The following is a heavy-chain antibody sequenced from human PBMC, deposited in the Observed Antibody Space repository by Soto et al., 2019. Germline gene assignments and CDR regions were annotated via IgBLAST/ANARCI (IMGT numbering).Heavy chain of an antibody. CDR2: ISYDGSNK. V-gene: IGHV3-30*18. CDR1: GFTFSSYG. CDR3: PKITWHGKEKHFDS. J-gene: IGHJ4*02. D-gene: IGHD3-10*01. Sequence: QVQLVESGGGVVQPGRSLRLSCAASGFTFSSYGMHWVRQAPGKGLEWGAVISYDGSNKYYADSVKGRFTISRDNSKKTIHMQMSSIRGEATEVCSWPKITWHGKEKHFDSWGQGPLVTVSS.